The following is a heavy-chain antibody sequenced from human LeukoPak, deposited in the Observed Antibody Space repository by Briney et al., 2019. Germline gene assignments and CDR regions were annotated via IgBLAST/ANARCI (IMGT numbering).Heavy chain of an antibody. CDR3: ARGGGDYYDSSGYYYFDY. CDR2: IGTAGDT. V-gene: IGHV3-13*01. J-gene: IGHJ4*02. Sequence: PGGSLRLSCAASGFTFSSYDMHWVRQATGKGLEWVSAIGTAGDTYYPGSVKGRFTISRENAKNSLYLQMNSLRAGDTAVYYCARGGGDYYDSSGYYYFDYGGQGTLVTVSS. CDR1: GFTFSSYD. D-gene: IGHD3-22*01.